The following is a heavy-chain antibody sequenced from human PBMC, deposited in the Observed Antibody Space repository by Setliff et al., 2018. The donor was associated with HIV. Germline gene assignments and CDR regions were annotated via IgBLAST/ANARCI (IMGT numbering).Heavy chain of an antibody. D-gene: IGHD3-3*01. CDR1: GYTFTAYY. CDR2: INPNSGGT. J-gene: IGHJ4*02. V-gene: IGHV1-2*02. CDR3: ARGTDFWSGSSNFDY. Sequence: ASVKVSCKAYGYTFTAYYMHWVRQAPGQGLEWMGWINPNSGGTNYAQKFRGRVTMTRDTSINTAHMYLSSLRSDDTAIYFCARGTDFWSGSSNFDYWGQGTQVNVSS.